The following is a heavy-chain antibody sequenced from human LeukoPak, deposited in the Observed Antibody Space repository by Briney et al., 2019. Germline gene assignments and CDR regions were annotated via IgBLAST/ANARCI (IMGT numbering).Heavy chain of an antibody. CDR2: IHPSGGT. D-gene: IGHD3-10*01. CDR1: ADSISNYW. CDR3: ARDLGSAYGIDV. J-gene: IGHJ6*02. V-gene: IGHV4-4*07. Sequence: PSETLSLTCTVSADSISNYWWNWIRLPAGKGLEWIGRIHPSGGTTYHPSLKSRVTISVDTSKSQFSLKLSSVTAADTAVYYCARDLGSAYGIDVWGQGTRVTVSS.